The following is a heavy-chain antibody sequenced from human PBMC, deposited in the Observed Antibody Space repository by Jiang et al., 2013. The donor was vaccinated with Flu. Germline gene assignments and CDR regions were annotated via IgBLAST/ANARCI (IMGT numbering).Heavy chain of an antibody. CDR2: IYYSGST. CDR3: ARDKRQMATIHYYYYGMDV. D-gene: IGHD5-24*01. Sequence: SLTCTVSGGSISSYYWSWIRQPPGKGLEWIGYIYYSGSTNYNPSLKSRVTISVDTSKNQFSLKLSSVTAADTAVYYCARDKRQMATIHYYYYGMDVWGQGTTVTVSS. V-gene: IGHV4-59*01. J-gene: IGHJ6*02. CDR1: GGSISSYY.